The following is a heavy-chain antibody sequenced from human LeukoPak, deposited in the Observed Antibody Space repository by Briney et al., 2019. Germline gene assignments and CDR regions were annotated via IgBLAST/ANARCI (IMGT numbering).Heavy chain of an antibody. V-gene: IGHV3-21*01. J-gene: IGHJ3*01. D-gene: IGHD4-11*01. Sequence: GGSLRLSCAASGFTFSTYSISWVRQAPGRGLEWVSSISSGSSYIYYADSVKGRFTISRDNAKNSPYLQMNSLRAEDTAVYYCARVSTPYSNQPYAFDVWGQGTMVTVSS. CDR3: ARVSTPYSNQPYAFDV. CDR2: ISSGSSYI. CDR1: GFTFSTYS.